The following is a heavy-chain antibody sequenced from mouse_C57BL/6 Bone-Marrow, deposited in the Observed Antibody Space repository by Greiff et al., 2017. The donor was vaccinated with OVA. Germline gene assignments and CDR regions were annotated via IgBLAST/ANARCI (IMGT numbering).Heavy chain of an antibody. D-gene: IGHD1-1*01. CDR2: ISSGGSYT. Sequence: EVQGVESGGDLVKPGGSLKLSCAASGFTFSSYGMSWVRQTPDKRLEWVATISSGGSYTYYPDSVKGRFTISRDNAKNTLYLQMSSRNSEDTAMDYCARHGDYGSFFDYWGQGTTLTVSS. V-gene: IGHV5-6*01. CDR1: GFTFSSYG. J-gene: IGHJ2*01. CDR3: ARHGDYGSFFDY.